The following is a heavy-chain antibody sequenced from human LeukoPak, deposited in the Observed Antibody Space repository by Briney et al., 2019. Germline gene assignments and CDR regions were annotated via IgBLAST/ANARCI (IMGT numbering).Heavy chain of an antibody. CDR2: INSDGSST. D-gene: IGHD1-14*01. CDR1: GFTFSSYW. J-gene: IGHJ4*02. V-gene: IGHV3-74*01. CDR3: AREAETEALGY. Sequence: PGGSLRLSCAASGFTFSSYWMHWVRQAPGKGLVWVSRINSDGSSTSYADSVKGRFTISRDNAKTTLYLQMNSLRAEDTAVYYCAREAETEALGYWGQGTLVTVSS.